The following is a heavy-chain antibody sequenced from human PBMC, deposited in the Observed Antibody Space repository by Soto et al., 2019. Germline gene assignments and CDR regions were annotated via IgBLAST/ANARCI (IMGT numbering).Heavy chain of an antibody. V-gene: IGHV3-7*01. CDR3: AREGGYCSGGSCPFDY. CDR1: GFTFSSYW. J-gene: IGHJ4*02. D-gene: IGHD2-15*01. CDR2: IKQDGSEK. Sequence: VQLVESGGGLVQPGGSLRLSCAASGFTFSSYWMSWVRQAPGKGLEWVANIKQDGSEKYYVDSVKGRFTISRDNAKNSLYLQMNSLRAEDTAVYYCAREGGYCSGGSCPFDYWGQGTLVTVSS.